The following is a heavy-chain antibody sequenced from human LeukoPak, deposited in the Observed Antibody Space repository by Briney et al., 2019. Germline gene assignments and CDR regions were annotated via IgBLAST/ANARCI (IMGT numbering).Heavy chain of an antibody. CDR3: ARNQLPAYYYYYMDV. CDR1: GGTFSSYA. V-gene: IGHV1-69*04. J-gene: IGHJ6*03. CDR2: IIPILGIA. D-gene: IGHD2-2*01. Sequence: SVKVSCKASGGTFSSYAISWVRQAPGQGLEWMGRIIPILGIANYAQKFQGRVTITTDESTSTAYMELSSLRSEDTAVYYCARNQLPAYYYYYMDVWGKGTTVTVSS.